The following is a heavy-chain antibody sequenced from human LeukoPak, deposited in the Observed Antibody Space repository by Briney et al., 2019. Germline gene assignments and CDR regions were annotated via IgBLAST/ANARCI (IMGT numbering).Heavy chain of an antibody. V-gene: IGHV3-21*01. CDR3: ARVSRDIVVVVPATGYFDY. CDR1: GFTFSSYS. J-gene: IGHJ4*02. CDR2: ISSSSSYI. D-gene: IGHD2-15*01. Sequence: TGGSLRLSCAASGFTFSSYSMNWVRQAPGKGLEWVSSISSSSSYIYYADSVKGRFTISRDNAKNSLYLQMNSLRAEDTALYYCARVSRDIVVVVPATGYFDYWGQGTLVTVSS.